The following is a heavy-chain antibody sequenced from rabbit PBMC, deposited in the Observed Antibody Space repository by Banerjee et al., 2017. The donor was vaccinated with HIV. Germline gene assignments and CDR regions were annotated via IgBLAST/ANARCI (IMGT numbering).Heavy chain of an antibody. CDR2: IDVDDDRT. CDR3: ARDLYYAGYGYDTGFDL. Sequence: EESGGDLVKPEGSLTLTCTASGFSFSSSYWICWVRQAPEKGLEWIACIDVDDDRTYYASWVNGRFTISKTSSTTVTLQMTSLTDADTATYFCARDLYYAGYGYDTGFDLWGQGTLVTVS. J-gene: IGHJ4*01. CDR1: GFSFSSSYW. D-gene: IGHD8-1*01. V-gene: IGHV1S45*01.